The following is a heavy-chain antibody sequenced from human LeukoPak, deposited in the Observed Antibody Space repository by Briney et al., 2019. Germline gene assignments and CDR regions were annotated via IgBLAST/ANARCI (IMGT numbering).Heavy chain of an antibody. CDR1: RYTSTSYF. V-gene: IGHV1-46*01. CDR2: INPSRGST. CDR3: ARGDHVRIYEESAFDI. J-gene: IGHJ3*02. Sequence: ASLEVSCKASRYTSTSYFMHWVCQTPQQGLEWMGLINPSRGSTNYAQKFQGRVTMTRDTSTSTVYMELSSVRSEDTAVYYCARGDHVRIYEESAFDIWGQGTMVSVSS. D-gene: IGHD5/OR15-5a*01.